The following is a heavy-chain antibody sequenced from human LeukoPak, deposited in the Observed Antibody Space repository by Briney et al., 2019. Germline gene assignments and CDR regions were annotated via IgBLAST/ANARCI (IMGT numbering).Heavy chain of an antibody. D-gene: IGHD2-15*01. CDR1: GFTFSSYA. CDR2: ISGAGGTT. Sequence: GGSLRLSCAASGFTFSSYAMMWLRQAPGKGLEWVSAISGAGGTTLYADSVKGRFTISRDNSRDTLSLQMINLKAEDTAVYYCARGVCSGPYCYYYFYGMDVWGQGTTVIVSS. CDR3: ARGVCSGPYCYYYFYGMDV. J-gene: IGHJ6*02. V-gene: IGHV3-23*01.